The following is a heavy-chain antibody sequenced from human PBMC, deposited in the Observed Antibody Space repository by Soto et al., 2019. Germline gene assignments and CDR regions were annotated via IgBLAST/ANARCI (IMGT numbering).Heavy chain of an antibody. D-gene: IGHD6-13*01. CDR2: TYYRSKWYN. CDR3: TRDASRDSSARGWFDP. V-gene: IGHV6-1*01. CDR1: GDSVSSNSAA. Sequence: SQTLSLTCAISGDSVSSNSAAWNWIRHSPSRGLEWLGRTYYRSKWYNDCAVSVKSRITINPDTSKNQFSLQLNSVTPEDTAVYYCTRDASRDSSARGWFDPWGPGTLVTVSS. J-gene: IGHJ5*02.